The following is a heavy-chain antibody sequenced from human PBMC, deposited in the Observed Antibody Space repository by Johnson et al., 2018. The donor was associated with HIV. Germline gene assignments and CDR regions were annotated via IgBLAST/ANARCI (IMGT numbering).Heavy chain of an antibody. J-gene: IGHJ3*02. CDR3: ARGGRSFDI. CDR2: IKQDGSEI. CDR1: GLSFSNFG. Sequence: VQLVESGGGVVQPGKSLTLSCVGSGLSFSNFGIHWVRQAPGKGLAWVANIKQDGSEIYYVDSVKGRFTISRDNAEHSLYLQMNSLRVEDTAVYYCARGGRSFDIWGQGTVVTVSS. V-gene: IGHV3-7*01.